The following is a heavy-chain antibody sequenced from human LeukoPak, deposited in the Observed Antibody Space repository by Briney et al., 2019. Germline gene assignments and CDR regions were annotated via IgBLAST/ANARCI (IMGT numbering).Heavy chain of an antibody. CDR1: GFTFSSYS. J-gene: IGHJ4*02. D-gene: IGHD3-3*01. CDR2: ISSSSSSYI. CDR3: ARDRIGDFWSGSNYYYFDY. Sequence: GGSLRLSCAASGFTFSSYSMNWVRQAPGKGLEWVSSISSSSSSYIYYADSVKGRFTISRDNAKNSLYLQMNSLRAEDTAVYYCARDRIGDFWSGSNYYYFDYWGQGTLVTVSS. V-gene: IGHV3-21*01.